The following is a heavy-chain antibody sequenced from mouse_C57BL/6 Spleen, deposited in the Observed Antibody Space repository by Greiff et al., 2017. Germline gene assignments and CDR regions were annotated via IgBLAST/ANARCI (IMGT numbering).Heavy chain of an antibody. Sequence: VQLQQPGAELVRPGSSVKLSCKASGYTFTSYWMHWVKQRPIQGLEWIGNIDPSDSETHYNQKFKDKATLTVDKSSSTAYMQLSSLTSEDSAVYYCAREDHYYGSSYGYWGQGTTLTVSS. V-gene: IGHV1-52*01. CDR3: AREDHYYGSSYGY. CDR2: IDPSDSET. CDR1: GYTFTSYW. D-gene: IGHD1-1*01. J-gene: IGHJ2*01.